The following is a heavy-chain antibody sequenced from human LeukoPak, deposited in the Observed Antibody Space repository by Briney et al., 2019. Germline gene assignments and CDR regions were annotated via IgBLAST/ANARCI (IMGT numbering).Heavy chain of an antibody. CDR1: GGSFSGYY. D-gene: IGHD5-12*01. CDR2: INHSGST. V-gene: IGHV4-34*01. J-gene: IGHJ4*02. Sequence: PSETLSLTCAVYGGSFSGYYWSWIRQPPGKGLEWIGEINHSGSTNYNPSLKSRVTISVDTSKNQFSLKLSSVTAADTAVYYCARGKIVATPYYFDYWGQGTLVTVSS. CDR3: ARGKIVATPYYFDY.